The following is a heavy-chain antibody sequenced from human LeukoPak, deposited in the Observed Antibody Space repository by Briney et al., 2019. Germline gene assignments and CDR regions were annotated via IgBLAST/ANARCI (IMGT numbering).Heavy chain of an antibody. Sequence: SQTLSLTCAVSGGSISSGGYSWSWIRQPPGKGLEWIRYIYHSGSTYYNPSLKSRITISVDRSKNQFSLKLSSVTAADTAVYYCARQEMATIYNWFDPWGQGTLVTVSS. CDR3: ARQEMATIYNWFDP. D-gene: IGHD5-24*01. CDR2: IYHSGST. CDR1: GGSISSGGYS. J-gene: IGHJ5*02. V-gene: IGHV4-30-2*01.